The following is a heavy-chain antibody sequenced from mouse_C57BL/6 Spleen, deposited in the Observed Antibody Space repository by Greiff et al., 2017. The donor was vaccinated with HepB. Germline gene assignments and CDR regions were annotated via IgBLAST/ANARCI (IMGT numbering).Heavy chain of an antibody. CDR1: GFTFSDYY. J-gene: IGHJ4*01. V-gene: IGHV5-16*01. Sequence: EVHLVESEGGLVQPGSSMKLSCTASGFTFSDYYMAWVRQVPEKGLEWVANINYDGSSTYYLDSLKSRFIISRDNAKNILYLQMSSLKSEDTATYYCARGGPYDRYYAMDYWGQGTSVTVSS. CDR3: ARGGPYDRYYAMDY. CDR2: INYDGSST. D-gene: IGHD2-12*01.